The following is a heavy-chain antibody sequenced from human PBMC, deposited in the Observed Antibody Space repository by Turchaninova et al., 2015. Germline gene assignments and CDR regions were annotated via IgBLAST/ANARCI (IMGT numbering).Heavy chain of an antibody. CDR2: ISPSSSTK. CDR3: ARAGYFTSGLRYFDY. V-gene: IGHV3-48*04. CDR1: GFTFSTYS. Sequence: EVQLVESGGGLVQPGGSLRLSCAATGFTFSTYSMNWVRQAPGQGLEWVSFISPSSSTKYYADSVKGRVTISRDDAKNSLFLQMNSLRAEDTAFYYCARAGYFTSGLRYFDYWGQGTLVTVSS. D-gene: IGHD6-19*01. J-gene: IGHJ4*02.